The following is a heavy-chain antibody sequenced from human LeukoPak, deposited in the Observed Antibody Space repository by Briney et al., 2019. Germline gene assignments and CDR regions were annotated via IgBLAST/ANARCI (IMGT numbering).Heavy chain of an antibody. Sequence: PGGSLRLSCAASGFTFSSYWMSWARQAPGKGLEWVAIIKEDRNAKYYVDSVKGRFTISRDNAENSLYLQMNSLRAEDTAVYYCAAGRGDYWGQGTLVTVSS. CDR2: IKEDRNAK. J-gene: IGHJ4*02. CDR1: GFTFSSYW. V-gene: IGHV3-7*01. D-gene: IGHD1-26*01. CDR3: AAGRGDY.